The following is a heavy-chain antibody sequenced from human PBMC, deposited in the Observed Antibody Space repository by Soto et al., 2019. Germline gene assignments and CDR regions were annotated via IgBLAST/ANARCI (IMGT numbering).Heavy chain of an antibody. CDR2: ISYDGSNK. J-gene: IGHJ4*02. CDR1: GFTFSSYG. D-gene: IGHD6-19*01. CDR3: AKDVRIAVAGIGI. V-gene: IGHV3-30*18. Sequence: GGSLRLSCAASGFTFSSYGMHWVRQAPGKGLEWVAVISYDGSNKYYADSVKGRFTISRDNSKNTLYLQMNSLRAEDTAVYYCAKDVRIAVAGIGIWGQGTLVTVSS.